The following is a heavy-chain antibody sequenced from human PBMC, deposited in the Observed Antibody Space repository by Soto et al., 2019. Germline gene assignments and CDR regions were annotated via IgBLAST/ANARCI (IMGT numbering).Heavy chain of an antibody. D-gene: IGHD3-10*01. Sequence: PSETLSLTCAVYGGSFSGYYWSWIRQPPGKGLEWIGEINHSGSTNYNPSLKSRVTISVDTSKNQFSLKLSSVTAADTAVYYCARGLSYYYGSGSYGSASYYYYFMDVWGKGTTVIVSS. J-gene: IGHJ6*03. CDR3: ARGLSYYYGSGSYGSASYYYYFMDV. CDR1: GGSFSGYY. V-gene: IGHV4-34*01. CDR2: INHSGST.